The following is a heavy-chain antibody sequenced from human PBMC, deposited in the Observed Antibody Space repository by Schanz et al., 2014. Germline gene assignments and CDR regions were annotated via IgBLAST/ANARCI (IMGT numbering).Heavy chain of an antibody. Sequence: VQLVESGGGVVQPGGSLRLSCAASGFNFKAYAMSWVRQAPGKGLEWVANIKQDGSEKYYVDSVKGRFTISRDNAKNSLYLRMNSLTAEDTAVYYCARSGSSNWDCFDYWGQGTLVTVSS. D-gene: IGHD6-13*01. CDR3: ARSGSSNWDCFDY. CDR1: GFNFKAYA. V-gene: IGHV3-7*01. J-gene: IGHJ4*02. CDR2: IKQDGSEK.